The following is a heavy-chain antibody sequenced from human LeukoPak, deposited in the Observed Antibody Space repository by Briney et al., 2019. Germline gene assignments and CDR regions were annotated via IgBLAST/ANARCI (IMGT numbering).Heavy chain of an antibody. Sequence: SGGSLSLSCTASGLTFSTSGFNWVRQAPGKGLEWVASIGPTGSDRYHADSIKGRFTISRDSANNFLYLQMNSLRAEDTAVYYCATETNGRHYDYWGQGTLLTVSS. V-gene: IGHV3-21*06. CDR1: GLTFSTSG. CDR2: IGPTGSDR. D-gene: IGHD1-14*01. J-gene: IGHJ4*02. CDR3: ATETNGRHYDY.